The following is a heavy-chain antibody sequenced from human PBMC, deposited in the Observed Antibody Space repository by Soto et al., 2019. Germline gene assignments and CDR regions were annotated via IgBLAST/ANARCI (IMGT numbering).Heavy chain of an antibody. V-gene: IGHV3-23*01. D-gene: IGHD3-10*01. Sequence: EVQLLESGGGLVQPGGSLRLSCAASGLTFSSYAMWWVRQAPGKGLECVSAISGGGETTYYADSVKGRFTISRDNSKNTLSLQMNSLRAEDTAVYYCAFNSGSGSYYFDYWGQGTLVTVSS. CDR1: GLTFSSYA. CDR3: AFNSGSGSYYFDY. J-gene: IGHJ4*02. CDR2: ISGGGETT.